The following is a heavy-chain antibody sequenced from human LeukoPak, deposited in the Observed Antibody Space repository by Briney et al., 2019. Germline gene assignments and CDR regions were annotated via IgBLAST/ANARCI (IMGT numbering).Heavy chain of an antibody. D-gene: IGHD3-22*01. CDR2: IKQDGSEQ. CDR1: GFTFRTYW. Sequence: GGSLRLSCAASGFTFRTYWMSWVRQAPGKGLEWVANIKQDGSEQYYVDSVKGRFTISRDNAKNSLYLQMNSLRGEDTAVYYCARDGPIYYEVSGYHYWGQGTLVTVSS. J-gene: IGHJ4*02. V-gene: IGHV3-7*03. CDR3: ARDGPIYYEVSGYHY.